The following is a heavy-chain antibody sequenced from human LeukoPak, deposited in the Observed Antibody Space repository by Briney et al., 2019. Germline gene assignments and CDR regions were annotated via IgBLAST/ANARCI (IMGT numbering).Heavy chain of an antibody. D-gene: IGHD3-10*01. CDR1: GGSVSSGSYY. V-gene: IGHV4-61*01. CDR3: ARDYYGSGSYPNPNYGMDV. CDR2: IYYRGST. Sequence: SETLSLTCTVSGGSVSSGSYYWSWIRQPPGKGLEWIGYIYYRGSTNYNPSLKSRVTISVDTSKNQFSLKLSSVTAADTAVYYCARDYYGSGSYPNPNYGMDVWGKGTTVTVSS. J-gene: IGHJ6*04.